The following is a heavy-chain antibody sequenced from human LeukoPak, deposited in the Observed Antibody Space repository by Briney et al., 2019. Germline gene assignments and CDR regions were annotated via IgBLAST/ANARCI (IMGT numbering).Heavy chain of an antibody. CDR1: GGSISSGGYS. CDR3: ARGGYDDFSLDY. CDR2: IYHSGST. V-gene: IGHV4-30-2*01. D-gene: IGHD3-3*01. Sequence: SETLSLTRAVSGGSISSGGYSWSWIRQPPGKGLEWIGYIYHSGSTYYNPSLKSRVTISVDRSKNQFSLKLSSVTAADTAVYYCARGGYDDFSLDYWGQGTLVTVSS. J-gene: IGHJ4*02.